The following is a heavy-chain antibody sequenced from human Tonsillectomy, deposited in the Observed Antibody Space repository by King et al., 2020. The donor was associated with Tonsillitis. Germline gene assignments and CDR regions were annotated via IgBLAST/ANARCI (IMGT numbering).Heavy chain of an antibody. CDR2: ISGSGGST. V-gene: IGHV3-23*04. CDR1: GFTFSTYA. Sequence: VQLVESGGGLVQPGGSLRLSCAASGFTFSTYAMSWVRQAPGKGLEWVSAISGSGGSTYYAASVKGRFTISRDNSKNTLYLQMNSLRVEDTAVYYCAKANFFWIFRCFDYWGQGTLVTVSS. D-gene: IGHD3-3*01. J-gene: IGHJ4*02. CDR3: AKANFFWIFRCFDY.